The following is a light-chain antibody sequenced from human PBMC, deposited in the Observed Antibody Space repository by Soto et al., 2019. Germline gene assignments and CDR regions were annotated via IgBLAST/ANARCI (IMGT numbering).Light chain of an antibody. J-gene: IGLJ1*01. CDR3: CSYAGTYTGV. Sequence: QSVLTQSRSVSGSPGQSVSISCTGTSSDVGRYSYVSWYQQHPGKAPKLMIYDVSERPSGVPDRFSGSKSGSTASLTISGLQAEDEADYYCCSYAGTYTGVFGTGTKVTVL. CDR2: DVS. CDR1: SSDVGRYSY. V-gene: IGLV2-11*01.